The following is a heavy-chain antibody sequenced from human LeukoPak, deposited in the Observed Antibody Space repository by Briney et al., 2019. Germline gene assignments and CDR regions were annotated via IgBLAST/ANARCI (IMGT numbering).Heavy chain of an antibody. CDR1: GFTFSSYA. CDR2: ISYDGSNN. V-gene: IGHV3-30*04. Sequence: GGSLRLSCAASGFTFSSYAMHWVRQAPGKGLEWVAVISYDGSNNYYADSVKGRLTISRDNAKNSLYLQMNSLRAEDTAVYYCARYTYDSSGYDGEGYYYYYMDVWGKGTTVTISS. CDR3: ARYTYDSSGYDGEGYYYYYMDV. J-gene: IGHJ6*03. D-gene: IGHD3-22*01.